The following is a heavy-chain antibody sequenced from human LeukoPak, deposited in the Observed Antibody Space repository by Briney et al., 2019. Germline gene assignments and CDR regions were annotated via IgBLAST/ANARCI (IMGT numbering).Heavy chain of an antibody. Sequence: ASVKVSCKASGYTFTSYGISWVRQAPGQGLEWMGWISAHNGNTNYAQKLQGRVTMTTDTSTSTAYMELRSLRSDDTAVYYCARDYRWSSSWGGMDYWGQGTLVTVSS. D-gene: IGHD6-13*01. CDR1: GYTFTSYG. CDR2: ISAHNGNT. J-gene: IGHJ4*02. V-gene: IGHV1-18*01. CDR3: ARDYRWSSSWGGMDY.